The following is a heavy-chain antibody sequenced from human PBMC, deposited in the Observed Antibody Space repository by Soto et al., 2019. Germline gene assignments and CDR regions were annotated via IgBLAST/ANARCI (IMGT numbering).Heavy chain of an antibody. CDR3: AKDLIYGYNSGRPFDS. Sequence: GGSLRLSCAASGFTFSSFAMSWVRQAPGKGLEWVSAIGSRGDSTYYADSVKGRFTISRDNSKNTLYLQMNSLRAEDTAAYYCAKDLIYGYNSGRPFDSWGQGTLVTVSS. D-gene: IGHD6-19*01. CDR1: GFTFSSFA. J-gene: IGHJ4*02. CDR2: IGSRGDST. V-gene: IGHV3-23*01.